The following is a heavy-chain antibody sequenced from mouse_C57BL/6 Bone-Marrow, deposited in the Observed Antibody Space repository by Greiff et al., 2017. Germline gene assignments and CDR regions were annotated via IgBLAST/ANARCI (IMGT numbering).Heavy chain of an antibody. Sequence: LVESGAELVKPGASVKLSCKASGYTFTSYWMHWVKQRPGQGLEWIGMIHPNSGSTNYNEKFKSKATLTVDKSSSTAYMQLSSLTSEDSAVYYCASTTTVVASDYWGQGTTLTVSS. D-gene: IGHD1-1*01. J-gene: IGHJ2*01. CDR2: IHPNSGST. V-gene: IGHV1-64*01. CDR3: ASTTTVVASDY. CDR1: GYTFTSYW.